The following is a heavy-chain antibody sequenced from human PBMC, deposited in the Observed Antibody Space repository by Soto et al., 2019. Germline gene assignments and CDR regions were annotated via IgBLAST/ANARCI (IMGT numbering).Heavy chain of an antibody. J-gene: IGHJ6*03. D-gene: IGHD6-6*01. Sequence: QVQLVQSGAEVKKPGSSVKVSCKASGGTFSSYTISWVRQAPGQGLEWMGRIIPILGIANYAQKFQGRVTITADKSTSTAYMELRSLRSEDTAVYYCASSSSSRYYYYYMDVWGKGTTVTVSS. V-gene: IGHV1-69*02. CDR2: IIPILGIA. CDR3: ASSSSSRYYYYYMDV. CDR1: GGTFSSYT.